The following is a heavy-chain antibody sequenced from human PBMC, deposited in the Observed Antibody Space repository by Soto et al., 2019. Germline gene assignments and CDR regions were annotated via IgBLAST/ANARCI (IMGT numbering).Heavy chain of an antibody. CDR3: ARDLAAGMSDY. J-gene: IGHJ4*02. D-gene: IGHD6-13*01. V-gene: IGHV1-18*01. Sequence: QVQLVQSGAEVKKPGASVKVSCKASGYTFTSYGISWVRQAPGQWLEWMGWISAHNGNTKYAQKVQGRVTMTRDTATSTGYLELRSVRSDDTAVYHWARDLAAGMSDYWGQGTLVTVSS. CDR1: GYTFTSYG. CDR2: ISAHNGNT.